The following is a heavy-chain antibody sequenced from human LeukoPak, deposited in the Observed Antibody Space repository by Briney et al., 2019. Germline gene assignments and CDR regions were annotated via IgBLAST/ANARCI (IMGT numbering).Heavy chain of an antibody. CDR1: GFTFSSYG. Sequence: PGGSLRLSCAASGFTFSSYGMHWVRQAPGKGLEWVAFIRYDGSNKYYADSVKGRFTISRDNSKNTLYLQMNSLRAEDTAVYYCAKPTCGGDCYFYFDYWGQGTLVTASS. CDR3: AKPTCGGDCYFYFDY. V-gene: IGHV3-30*02. CDR2: IRYDGSNK. D-gene: IGHD2-21*01. J-gene: IGHJ4*02.